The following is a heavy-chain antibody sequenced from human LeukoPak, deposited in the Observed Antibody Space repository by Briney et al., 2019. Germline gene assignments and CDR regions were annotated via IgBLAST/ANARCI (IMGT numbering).Heavy chain of an antibody. CDR3: ARDLRSGSVRFDY. V-gene: IGHV1-46*01. CDR2: INPSGGST. D-gene: IGHD3-10*01. CDR1: GYTFTGYY. J-gene: IGHJ4*02. Sequence: ASVKVSCKASGYTFTGYYMHWVRQAPGQGLEWMGIINPSGGSTNYAQKFQGRVTMTRDTSTSTVYMELSGLTSEDTGVYHCARDLRSGSVRFDYWGQGTLVTVSS.